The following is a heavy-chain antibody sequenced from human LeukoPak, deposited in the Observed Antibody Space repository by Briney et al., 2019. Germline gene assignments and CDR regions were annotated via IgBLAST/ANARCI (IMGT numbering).Heavy chain of an antibody. Sequence: PGGSLRLSWAASGFTFYDYPMNWVRHAPGKGLEWVSFISGDGVKTYYADSVRGRFTISRDNSKDSLYLQMNSLRTEDTAMYYCVKEIDTLGTNAFDIWGQGTMVTVSS. CDR3: VKEIDTLGTNAFDI. D-gene: IGHD2-15*01. J-gene: IGHJ3*02. CDR2: ISGDGVKT. CDR1: GFTFYDYP. V-gene: IGHV3-43*02.